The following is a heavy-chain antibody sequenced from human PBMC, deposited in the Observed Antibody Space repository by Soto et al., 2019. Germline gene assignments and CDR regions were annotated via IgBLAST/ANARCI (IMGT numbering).Heavy chain of an antibody. J-gene: IGHJ5*02. D-gene: IGHD2-15*01. Sequence: SVKVSCKLSGGSFSSYAISWVRQAPGQGLEWMGGIIPLFDIANYAQKFQGRLTITADESTTAAHMELNSLRSDDTAVYYCARGVWDCSVGSCSGWLDPWGQGTVVTVS. V-gene: IGHV1-69*13. CDR2: IIPLFDIA. CDR3: ARGVWDCSVGSCSGWLDP. CDR1: GGSFSSYA.